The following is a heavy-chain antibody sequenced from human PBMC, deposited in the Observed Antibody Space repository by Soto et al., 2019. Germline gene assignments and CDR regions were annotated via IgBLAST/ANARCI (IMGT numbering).Heavy chain of an antibody. CDR2: IYYSGST. CDR3: AREEVCSSTSCYFNWFDP. J-gene: IGHJ5*02. V-gene: IGHV4-61*01. D-gene: IGHD2-2*01. CDR1: GGSVSSGSYY. Sequence: SETLSLTCTVSGGSVSSGSYYWSWIRQPPGKGLEWIGYIYYSGSTNYNPSLKSRVTISVDTSKNQFSLKLSSVTATDTAVYYCAREEVCSSTSCYFNWFDPWGQGTLVTVSS.